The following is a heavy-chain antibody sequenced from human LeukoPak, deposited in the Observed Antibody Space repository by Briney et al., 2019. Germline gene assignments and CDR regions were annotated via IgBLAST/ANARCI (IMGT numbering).Heavy chain of an antibody. CDR1: GFTFSSYS. Sequence: GGSLRLSCAASGFTFSSYSMNWVRQAPGKGLEWVSSISSSSSYIYYADSVKGRFTISRDNAKNSLYLQMNSLRAEDTAVYYCARDPDYYDSSGFLTGGAFDIWGQGTMVTVSS. V-gene: IGHV3-21*01. CDR3: ARDPDYYDSSGFLTGGAFDI. J-gene: IGHJ3*02. D-gene: IGHD3-22*01. CDR2: ISSSSSYI.